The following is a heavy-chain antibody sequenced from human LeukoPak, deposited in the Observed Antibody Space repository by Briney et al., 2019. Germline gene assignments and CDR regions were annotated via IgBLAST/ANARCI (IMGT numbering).Heavy chain of an antibody. D-gene: IGHD6-6*01. CDR1: GYSFTSYW. Sequence: GESLKISCKGSGYSFTSYWIGWVRQMPGKGLEWMGIIYPGDSDTRYSPSFQGQVTISADKSISTAYLQWSSLKASDTAMYYCARHGHQYSSCSTGFDYWGQGTLVTVSS. CDR3: ARHGHQYSSCSTGFDY. J-gene: IGHJ4*02. CDR2: IYPGDSDT. V-gene: IGHV5-51*01.